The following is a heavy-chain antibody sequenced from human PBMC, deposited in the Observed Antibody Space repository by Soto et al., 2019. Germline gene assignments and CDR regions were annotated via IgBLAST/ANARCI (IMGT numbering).Heavy chain of an antibody. Sequence: XSVKVSCKASGYAFTSYDINWVRQATGQGLEWMGWMNPNSGNTGYAQKFQGRVTMTRNTSISTAYMELSSLRSEDTAVYYCARGGFWELGAFDIWGQGTMVTVSS. CDR2: MNPNSGNT. J-gene: IGHJ3*02. D-gene: IGHD1-26*01. CDR3: ARGGFWELGAFDI. V-gene: IGHV1-8*01. CDR1: GYAFTSYD.